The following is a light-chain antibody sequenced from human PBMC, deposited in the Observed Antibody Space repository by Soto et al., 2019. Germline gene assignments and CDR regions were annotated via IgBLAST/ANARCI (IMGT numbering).Light chain of an antibody. J-gene: IGKJ2*01. Sequence: EIVLTQSPGTLSLSPGERATLSCRASQSVSSNYLAWYQQKPGQAPRLLIYGASTRATGIPDRFSGSGSGTDLTLTISRLEPEDFAGYYCQQYGSSPMYTFGQGTKLEIK. CDR1: QSVSSNY. CDR3: QQYGSSPMYT. CDR2: GAS. V-gene: IGKV3-20*01.